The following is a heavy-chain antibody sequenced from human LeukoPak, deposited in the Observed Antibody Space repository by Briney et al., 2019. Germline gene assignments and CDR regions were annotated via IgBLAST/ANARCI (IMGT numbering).Heavy chain of an antibody. V-gene: IGHV4-4*09. Sequence: SETLSLSCTVSGGSNNSYYWSWIRQPPGKGLEWIGYTHPSGNTNYSPSLKTRVTISIDTSRNQFSLKLSSVTAADTAVYYCARKAPKKGWFDPWGQGTLVTVSS. CDR3: ARKAPKKGWFDP. J-gene: IGHJ5*02. CDR1: GGSNNSYY. CDR2: THPSGNT.